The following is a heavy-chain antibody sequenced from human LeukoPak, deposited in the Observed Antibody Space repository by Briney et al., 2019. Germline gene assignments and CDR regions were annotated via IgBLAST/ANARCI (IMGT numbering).Heavy chain of an antibody. Sequence: LSLTCAVYGGSFSGYYWSWIRQAPGKGLEWVSYISSSSSAIYYADSVEGRFTISRDNAKNSLYLQMNSLRPEDTAVYYCVRDRTRSNSWYHYFHYWGQGTLVTVSS. CDR2: ISSSSSAI. J-gene: IGHJ4*02. CDR3: VRDRTRSNSWYHYFHY. CDR1: GGSFSGYY. D-gene: IGHD6-13*01. V-gene: IGHV3-11*04.